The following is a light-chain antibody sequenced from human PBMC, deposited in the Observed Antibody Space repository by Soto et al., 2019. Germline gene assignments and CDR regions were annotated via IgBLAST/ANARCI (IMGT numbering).Light chain of an antibody. Sequence: VLTQSPGTLSLSQGERATLSCRASQSVSSNLAWYQQKPGQAPRLLIYGASTRATGIPARFSGSGSGTEFTLTISSLQSEDFAVYYCQQYNNWPLTFGQGTRLEIK. CDR2: GAS. V-gene: IGKV3-15*01. CDR1: QSVSSN. CDR3: QQYNNWPLT. J-gene: IGKJ5*01.